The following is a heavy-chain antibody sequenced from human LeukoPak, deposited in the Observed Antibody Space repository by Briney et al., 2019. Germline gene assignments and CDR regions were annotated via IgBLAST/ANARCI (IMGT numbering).Heavy chain of an antibody. CDR2: IYHSGST. Sequence: PSETLSLTCTVSGYSISSGYYWGWIRQPPGKGLEWIGSIYHSGSTYYNPSLKSRVTISVDTSKNQFSLKLSSVTAADTAVYYCARDAAAGNNWFDPWGQGTLVTVSS. V-gene: IGHV4-38-2*02. CDR1: GYSISSGYY. J-gene: IGHJ5*02. CDR3: ARDAAAGNNWFDP. D-gene: IGHD6-13*01.